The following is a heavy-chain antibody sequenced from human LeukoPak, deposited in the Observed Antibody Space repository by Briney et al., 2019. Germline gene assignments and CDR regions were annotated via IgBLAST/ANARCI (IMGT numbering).Heavy chain of an antibody. CDR1: GGSISSYY. V-gene: IGHV4-59*12. D-gene: IGHD5-12*01. CDR2: IYYSGST. Sequence: PSETLSLTCSVSGGSISSYYWSWIRQPPGKGLEWIGSIYYSGSTYYNPSLKSRVTISVDTSKNQFSLKLSSVTAADTAVYYCAIQGYSGYEYYYYGMDVWGQGTTVTVSS. J-gene: IGHJ6*02. CDR3: AIQGYSGYEYYYYGMDV.